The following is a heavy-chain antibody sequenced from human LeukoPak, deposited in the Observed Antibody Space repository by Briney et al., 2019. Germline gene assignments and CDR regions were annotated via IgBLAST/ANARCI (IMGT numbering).Heavy chain of an antibody. V-gene: IGHV3-7*01. J-gene: IGHJ4*02. CDR3: ARLGIVVVPAAKRLDC. Sequence: GGSLRLSCAASGFIFSSYWMSWVRQAPGKGLEWVANIKHDGSEKYYVDSVKGRFTISRDNAKNSLYLQMNSLRAEDTAVYYCARLGIVVVPAAKRLDCWGQGTLVTVSS. CDR2: IKHDGSEK. CDR1: GFIFSSYW. D-gene: IGHD2-2*01.